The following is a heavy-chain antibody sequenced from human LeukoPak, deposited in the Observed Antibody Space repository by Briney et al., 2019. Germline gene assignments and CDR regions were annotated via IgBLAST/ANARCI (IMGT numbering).Heavy chain of an antibody. CDR1: GYTFTSYG. CDR2: ISVYNGKT. CDR3: ARDGGAAREAFDI. D-gene: IGHD6-6*01. V-gene: IGHV1-18*01. J-gene: IGHJ3*02. Sequence: ASVKVSCKASGYTFTSYGICWVRQPPGQGLEWMGWISVYNGKTNYAQRLQGRVTMTTDTSTSTADMELRSLRSDDTAVYYCARDGGAAREAFDIWGQGTMVTVSS.